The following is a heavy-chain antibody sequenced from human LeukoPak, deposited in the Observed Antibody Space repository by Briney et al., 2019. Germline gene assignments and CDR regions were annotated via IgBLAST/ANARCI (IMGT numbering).Heavy chain of an antibody. D-gene: IGHD6-13*01. CDR2: INSDGSST. Sequence: GGSLRLSCAASGFTFSSYWMHWVRQAPGKGLVWVSRINSDGSSTSYADSVKGRFTISRDNAKNTLHLQMNSLRAEDTAVYYCARGVGSSSFAGLSRRVLTDPWGQGTLVTVSS. CDR3: ARGVGSSSFAGLSRRVLTDP. CDR1: GFTFSSYW. V-gene: IGHV3-74*01. J-gene: IGHJ5*02.